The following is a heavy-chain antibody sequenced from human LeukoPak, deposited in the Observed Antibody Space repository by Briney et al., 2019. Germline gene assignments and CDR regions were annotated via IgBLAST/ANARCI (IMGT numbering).Heavy chain of an antibody. Sequence: GGSLRLSCAASGFTFSSYAMSWVRQAPGKGLEWVSTITGSGDHTYYTDSVKGRFTFSRDNSKSTLYLQMNSLRAEDTAVYYCAKDPTPYVGASADWGQGTLVTVSS. CDR2: ITGSGDHT. J-gene: IGHJ4*02. CDR3: AKDPTPYVGASAD. V-gene: IGHV3-23*01. D-gene: IGHD1-26*01. CDR1: GFTFSSYA.